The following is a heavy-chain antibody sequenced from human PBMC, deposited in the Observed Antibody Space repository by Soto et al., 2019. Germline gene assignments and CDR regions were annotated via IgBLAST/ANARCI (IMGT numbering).Heavy chain of an antibody. CDR2: ISAYNGNT. Sequence: ASVKVSCKASGYTFTSYGISWVRQAPGQGLEWMGWISAYNGNTNYAQKLQGRVTMTTDTSTSTAYMELRSLRSDDTAVYYCARKYYDILTGYDYFDYWGQGTLVTVSS. J-gene: IGHJ4*02. V-gene: IGHV1-18*01. D-gene: IGHD3-9*01. CDR1: GYTFTSYG. CDR3: ARKYYDILTGYDYFDY.